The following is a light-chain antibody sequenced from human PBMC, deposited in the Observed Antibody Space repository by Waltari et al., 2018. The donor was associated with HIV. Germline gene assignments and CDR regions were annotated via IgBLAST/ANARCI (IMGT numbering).Light chain of an antibody. V-gene: IGLV3-1*01. J-gene: IGLJ3*02. Sequence: SSEMTQPPSVSVSPGQTVSITCSGDTLGDKYASWYQQKPGQSPVLVLYQDNKRPSGIPERFSGSNSGNTATLTISGTQAMDEADYYCQALDSSTGGVFGGGTKLTVL. CDR2: QDN. CDR1: TLGDKY. CDR3: QALDSSTGGV.